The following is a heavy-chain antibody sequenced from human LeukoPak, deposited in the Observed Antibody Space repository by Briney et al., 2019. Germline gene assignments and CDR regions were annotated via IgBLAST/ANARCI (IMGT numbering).Heavy chain of an antibody. Sequence: PGGSLRLSCAASGFSFSTYSMNWVRQAPGKGLEWVSYISGSSTTIYYADSVKGRFTISRDNSKNTLYLQMNSLRAEDTAVYYCAGSSSWYYFKYWGQGTLVTVSS. CDR3: AGSSSWYYFKY. CDR2: ISGSSTTI. D-gene: IGHD6-13*01. CDR1: GFSFSTYS. V-gene: IGHV3-48*01. J-gene: IGHJ4*02.